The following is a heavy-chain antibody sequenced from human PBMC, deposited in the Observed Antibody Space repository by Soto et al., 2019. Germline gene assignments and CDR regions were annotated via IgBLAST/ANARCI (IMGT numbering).Heavy chain of an antibody. Sequence: QVQLVESGGGLVKPGXSLRLSCAASGFTFSDYYMTWIRQAPGTGLEYISYISSSSRYTTYADSAKGRFTISRDNAKNSLYLPMNSLRAEDTAVYYCARVQVEAGSGSYSAFDIWGQGIRVTVSS. D-gene: IGHD3-10*01. V-gene: IGHV3-11*05. CDR2: ISSSSRYT. J-gene: IGHJ3*02. CDR1: GFTFSDYY. CDR3: ARVQVEAGSGSYSAFDI.